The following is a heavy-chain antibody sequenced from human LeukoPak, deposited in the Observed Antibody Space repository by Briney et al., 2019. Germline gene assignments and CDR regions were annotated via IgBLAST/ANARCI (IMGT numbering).Heavy chain of an antibody. Sequence: GGSLRPSCATSGFAFSTYSMNWVRQAPGKGLEWISYIISSSSVIYYADSVKGRFTISRDNAKSSLYLQMNSLTAEDTAVYYCARARPGYDTPPYYFDFWGQGTLVTVSS. CDR1: GFAFSTYS. CDR2: IISSSSVI. CDR3: ARARPGYDTPPYYFDF. J-gene: IGHJ4*02. D-gene: IGHD3-16*01. V-gene: IGHV3-48*01.